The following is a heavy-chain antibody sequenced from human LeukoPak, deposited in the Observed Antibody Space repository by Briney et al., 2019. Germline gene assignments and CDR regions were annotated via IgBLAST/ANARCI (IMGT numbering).Heavy chain of an antibody. CDR1: GFTFSSYW. J-gene: IGHJ6*02. D-gene: IGHD5-24*01. CDR3: ARESVGDGYNPGPYGMDV. V-gene: IGHV3-7*03. CDR2: IKQDGSEK. Sequence: GGSLRLSCAASGFTFSSYWMSWVRQAPGKGLEWVANIKQDGSEKYYVDSVKGRFTISRDNAKNSLYLQMNSLRAEDTAVYYCARESVGDGYNPGPYGMDVWGQGTTATVSS.